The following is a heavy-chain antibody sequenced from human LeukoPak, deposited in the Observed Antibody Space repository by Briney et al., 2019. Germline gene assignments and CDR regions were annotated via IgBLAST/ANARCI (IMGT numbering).Heavy chain of an antibody. CDR2: IYNSGGT. Sequence: ASETLSLTCTVSGDSISSSNYYWGWIRQPPGKGLEWIGSIYNSGGTYYNPSLKSRVTISVDTSKNQFSLKLSSVTAADTAVYYCARHQSTSGYSSAWYYFDYWGQGTLVTVSS. D-gene: IGHD6-19*01. CDR1: GDSISSSNYY. V-gene: IGHV4-39*01. CDR3: ARHQSTSGYSSAWYYFDY. J-gene: IGHJ4*02.